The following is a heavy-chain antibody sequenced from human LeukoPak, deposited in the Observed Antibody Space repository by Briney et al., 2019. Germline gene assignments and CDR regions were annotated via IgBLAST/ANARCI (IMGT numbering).Heavy chain of an antibody. CDR3: ARSLDAGNPPESGY. J-gene: IGHJ4*02. Sequence: GASVKVSCKASGYTFTSYGISWVRQAPGQGLEWMGWITPYNGNTNYAQNFHGRVTMTTDTSTSTAYMELRSLRSDDTAVYYCARSLDAGNPPESGYWGQGTLVTVSS. V-gene: IGHV1-18*01. D-gene: IGHD4-23*01. CDR2: ITPYNGNT. CDR1: GYTFTSYG.